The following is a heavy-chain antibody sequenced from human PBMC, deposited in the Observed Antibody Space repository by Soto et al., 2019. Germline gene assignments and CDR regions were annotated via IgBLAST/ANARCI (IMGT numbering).Heavy chain of an antibody. Sequence: EVQLLESGGGLVQPGGSLRLSCAASGFTFSSYAMSWVRQAPGKGLEWVSAISGSGGSTYYADSVKGRFTISRDNSKNTLYLQMNSLRAEDTAVYYCAKARIAAAGTSPFGMDVWGQGTTVTVSS. CDR3: AKARIAAAGTSPFGMDV. V-gene: IGHV3-23*01. D-gene: IGHD6-13*01. CDR2: ISGSGGST. CDR1: GFTFSSYA. J-gene: IGHJ6*02.